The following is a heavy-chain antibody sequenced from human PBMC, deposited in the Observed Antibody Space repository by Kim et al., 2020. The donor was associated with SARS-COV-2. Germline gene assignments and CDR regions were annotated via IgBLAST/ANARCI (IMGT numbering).Heavy chain of an antibody. V-gene: IGHV3-23*01. D-gene: IGHD6-19*01. CDR2: ISGSGGST. Sequence: GGSLRLSCAASGFTFSSYAMSWVRQAPGKGLEWVSAISGSGGSTYYADSVKGRFTISRDNSKNTLYLQMNSLRAEDTAVYYCAKDHQWPAPHTPFFRVMDVWGKGTTVTVSS. CDR1: GFTFSSYA. CDR3: AKDHQWPAPHTPFFRVMDV. J-gene: IGHJ6*03.